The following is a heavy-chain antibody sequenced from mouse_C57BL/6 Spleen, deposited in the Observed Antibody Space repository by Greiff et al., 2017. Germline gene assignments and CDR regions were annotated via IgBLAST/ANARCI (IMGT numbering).Heavy chain of an antibody. CDR3: ARSQNYDGYLYAMDY. Sequence: EVKLMESGPELVKPGASVKISCKASGYSFTGYYMNWVKQSPEKSLEWIGEINPSTGGTTYNQKFKAKATLTVDKSSSTAYMQLKSLTSEDSAVYYCARSQNYDGYLYAMDYWGQGTSVTVSS. CDR1: GYSFTGYY. CDR2: INPSTGGT. V-gene: IGHV1-42*01. J-gene: IGHJ4*01. D-gene: IGHD2-3*01.